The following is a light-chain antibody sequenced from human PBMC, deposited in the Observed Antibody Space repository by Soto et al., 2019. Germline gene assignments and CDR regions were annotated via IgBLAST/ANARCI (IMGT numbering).Light chain of an antibody. CDR1: SSDDVGAYNY. V-gene: IGLV2-14*03. Sequence: QSALTQPASVSGSPGQSITISCTGSSSDDVGAYNYVSWYQHYPGKAPKLVIYGVSNRPSGISDRFSGSKSGSTASLTISGLQPEDEADYYYSSHIRGTAPFNVFGTGTKLTVL. CDR2: GVS. CDR3: SSHIRGTAPFNV. J-gene: IGLJ1*01.